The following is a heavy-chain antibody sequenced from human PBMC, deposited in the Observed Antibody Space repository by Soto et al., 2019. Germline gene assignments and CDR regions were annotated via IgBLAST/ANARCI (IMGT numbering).Heavy chain of an antibody. J-gene: IGHJ4*02. V-gene: IGHV3-23*01. CDR2: ISGSGGST. CDR1: GFTFSSYA. Sequence: GGSLRLSCAASGFTFSSYAMSWVRQAPGKGLEWVSAISGSGGSTYYADSVKGRFTISRDNSKNTLYLQMNSLRAEDTAVYYCAKGTTTIVVVMDQYYFDYWGQGTMVTVSS. CDR3: AKGTTTIVVVMDQYYFDY. D-gene: IGHD3-22*01.